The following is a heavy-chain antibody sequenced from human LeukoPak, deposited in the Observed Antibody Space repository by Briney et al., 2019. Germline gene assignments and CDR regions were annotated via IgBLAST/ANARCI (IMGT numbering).Heavy chain of an antibody. Sequence: ASVKVSCKASGYTFTGYYMQWVRQALGQGLEWMGWINPNSGGTNYAQKFQGRVTMTRDTSISTAYMELSRLRSDDTAVYYCARWDSGSYYIDYWGQGTLVTVSS. V-gene: IGHV1-2*02. D-gene: IGHD1-26*01. CDR1: GYTFTGYY. CDR3: ARWDSGSYYIDY. CDR2: INPNSGGT. J-gene: IGHJ4*02.